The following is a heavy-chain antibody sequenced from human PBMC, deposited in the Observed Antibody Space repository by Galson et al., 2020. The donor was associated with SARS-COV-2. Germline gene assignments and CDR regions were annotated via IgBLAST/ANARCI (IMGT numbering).Heavy chain of an antibody. V-gene: IGHV3-23*01. CDR2: ISDDGRNT. D-gene: IGHD3-3*01. Sequence: GGSLRLSYAASGFTFNRYGMTWVRQAPGKGLEWVSAISDDGRNTYYAGSVKGRFTISRDNSKNTLSLQMNSLRVEDSAIYYCAKNQGVVSLVMSWGQGTLVTVS. CDR3: AKNQGVVSLVMS. CDR1: GFTFNRYG. J-gene: IGHJ5*02.